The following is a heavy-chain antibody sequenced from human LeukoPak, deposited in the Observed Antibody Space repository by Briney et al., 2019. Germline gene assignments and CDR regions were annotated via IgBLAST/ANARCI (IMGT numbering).Heavy chain of an antibody. CDR2: IYYSGST. V-gene: IGHV4-30-4*08. CDR3: ARGEEYCSGGRCWLLFDS. CDR1: GGSINSGDYY. Sequence: SQTLSLTCTVSGGSINSGDYYWSWIRQPPGKGLEWIGYIYYSGSTYYNPSLKSRVTISVDTSKNQFSLKLNSVSAADTAIYYCARGEEYCSGGRCWLLFDSWGQGTLVTVSS. D-gene: IGHD2-15*01. J-gene: IGHJ4*02.